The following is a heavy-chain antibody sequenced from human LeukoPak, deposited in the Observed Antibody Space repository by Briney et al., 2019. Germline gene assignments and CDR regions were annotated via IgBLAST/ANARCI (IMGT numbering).Heavy chain of an antibody. D-gene: IGHD2-21*02. CDR1: GGSISSSSYY. Sequence: SETLSLTCTVSGGSISSSSYYWGWLRQPPGKGLEWIGSIYYSGSTYYNPSLKSRVTISVDTSKNQFSLKLSSVTAADTAVYYCVRTVVVTAIGSAWFDPWGQGTLVTVSS. V-gene: IGHV4-39*07. CDR2: IYYSGST. CDR3: VRTVVVTAIGSAWFDP. J-gene: IGHJ5*02.